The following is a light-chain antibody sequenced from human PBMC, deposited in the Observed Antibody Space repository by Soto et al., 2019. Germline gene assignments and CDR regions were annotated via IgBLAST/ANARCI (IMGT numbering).Light chain of an antibody. CDR3: QQSYSIPPLT. CDR1: QSLLFSSNNKNY. J-gene: IGKJ4*01. Sequence: DIVMTQSPDSLAVSLGERATINCKSSQSLLFSSNNKNYLAWYQQKPGQPPKLLIYWASTRESGVPGRFSGSGSGTDFTLTISSLQAEDVAVYYCQQSYSIPPLTFGGGTKVDIK. CDR2: WAS. V-gene: IGKV4-1*01.